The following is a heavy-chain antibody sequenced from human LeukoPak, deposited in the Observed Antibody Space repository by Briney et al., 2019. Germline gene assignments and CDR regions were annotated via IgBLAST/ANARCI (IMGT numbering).Heavy chain of an antibody. CDR2: IYYSGST. D-gene: IGHD3-22*01. CDR1: GGSISSSSYY. CDR3: ARGRSLDRLASSLDY. V-gene: IGHV4-39*07. Sequence: PSETLSLTCTVSGGSISSSSYYWGWIRQPPGKGLKWIGSIYYSGSTYYNPSLKSRVTISVDTSKNQFSLKLSSVTAADTAVYYCARGRSLDRLASSLDYWGQGTLVTVSS. J-gene: IGHJ4*02.